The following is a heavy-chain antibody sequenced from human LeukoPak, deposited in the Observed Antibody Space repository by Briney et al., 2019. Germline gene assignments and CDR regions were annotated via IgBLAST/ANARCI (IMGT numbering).Heavy chain of an antibody. CDR2: IYYSGSI. CDR1: GGSISSYY. Sequence: TSETLSLTCTVSGGSISSYYWSWIRQPPGKGLEWIGYIYYSGSINYNPSLKSRVTISVDTSKNQFSLKLSSVTAADTAVYYCARNLYGGNLNYFDYWGQGTLVTVSS. D-gene: IGHD4-23*01. V-gene: IGHV4-59*01. CDR3: ARNLYGGNLNYFDY. J-gene: IGHJ4*02.